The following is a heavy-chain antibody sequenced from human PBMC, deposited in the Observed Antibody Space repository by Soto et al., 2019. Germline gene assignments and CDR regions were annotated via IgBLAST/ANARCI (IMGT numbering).Heavy chain of an antibody. D-gene: IGHD3-9*01. Sequence: GGSLRLSCAASGFTFSSYAMSWVRQAPGKGLEWVSAISGSGGSTYYADSVKGRFTISRDNSKNTLYLQMNSLRAEDTAVYYCAKSPPSGYYDILTGYPGVAYWGQGTLVTVSS. CDR1: GFTFSSYA. V-gene: IGHV3-23*01. J-gene: IGHJ4*02. CDR2: ISGSGGST. CDR3: AKSPPSGYYDILTGYPGVAY.